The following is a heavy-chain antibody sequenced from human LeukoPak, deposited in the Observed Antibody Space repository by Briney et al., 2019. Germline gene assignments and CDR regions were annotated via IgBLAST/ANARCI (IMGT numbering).Heavy chain of an antibody. D-gene: IGHD4-17*01. V-gene: IGHV4-34*09. CDR2: INHSGST. J-gene: IGHJ4*02. CDR1: GGSFSGYY. CDR3: ARDLYGDLDY. Sequence: SETLSLTCAVYGGSFSGYYWSWIRQPPGKGPEWIGEINHSGSTNYNPSLKSRVTISVDTSKNQFSLKLSSVTAADTAVYYCARDLYGDLDYWGQGTLVTVSS.